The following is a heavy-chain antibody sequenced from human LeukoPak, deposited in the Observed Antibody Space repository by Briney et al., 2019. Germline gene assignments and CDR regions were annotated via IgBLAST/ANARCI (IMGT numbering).Heavy chain of an antibody. Sequence: SETLSLTCAVSGYSISSGYYWGWIRQPPGKGLEWIGSIYHSGSTYYNPSLKSRVTISVDTSKNQFSLKLSSVTAADTAMYYCARDQEGITMVRGVAGFDYWGQGTLVTVSS. CDR1: GYSISSGYY. CDR3: ARDQEGITMVRGVAGFDY. CDR2: IYHSGST. J-gene: IGHJ4*02. V-gene: IGHV4-38-2*02. D-gene: IGHD3-10*01.